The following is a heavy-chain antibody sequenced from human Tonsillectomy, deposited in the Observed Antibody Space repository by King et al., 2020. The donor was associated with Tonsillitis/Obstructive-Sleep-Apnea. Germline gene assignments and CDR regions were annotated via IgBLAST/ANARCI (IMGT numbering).Heavy chain of an antibody. D-gene: IGHD3-9*01. CDR1: GFTVSDNY. J-gene: IGHJ5*02. CDR3: ASSRRPGPGS. V-gene: IGHV3-53*04. CDR2: IYSGGST. Sequence: VQLVESGGGLVQPGGSLRLSCAASGFTVSDNYMNWVRQAPGKGLEWVSAIYSGGSTYYADSVKGRFSISRHNSKNTMYLQKNSLRTEDTAVYYCASSRRPGPGSWGQGTLVTVSS.